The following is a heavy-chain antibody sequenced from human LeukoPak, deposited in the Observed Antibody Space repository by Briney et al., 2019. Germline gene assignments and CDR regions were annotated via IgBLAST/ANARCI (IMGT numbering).Heavy chain of an antibody. J-gene: IGHJ4*02. V-gene: IGHV3-23*01. Sequence: PGGSLRLSCAASGFTFTTYALSWVRQAPGQGLEWVSAVSGTGGTTYYADSVKGRFTISRDNSKNTLNLQMNSLRAEDTAVYYCAKDGRRYCSGGTCYDYLDYWGQGTLVTVSS. CDR1: GFTFTTYA. CDR2: VSGTGGTT. CDR3: AKDGRRYCSGGTCYDYLDY. D-gene: IGHD2-15*01.